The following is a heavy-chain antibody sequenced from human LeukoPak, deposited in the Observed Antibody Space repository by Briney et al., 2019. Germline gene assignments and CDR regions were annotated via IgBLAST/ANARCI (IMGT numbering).Heavy chain of an antibody. CDR3: AKDKSQVGVDSGSPLVDH. CDR1: GFIFRNFG. Sequence: SGGSLRLSCAASGFIFRNFGMHWVRQAPGKGLEWVAFIRFDGRNEYYVDSLKGRFTISRDNSKNTVDLQMNSLKSEDTAVYYCAKDKSQVGVDSGSPLVDHWGQGTLVIVSS. V-gene: IGHV3-30*02. J-gene: IGHJ4*02. D-gene: IGHD2-8*02. CDR2: IRFDGRNE.